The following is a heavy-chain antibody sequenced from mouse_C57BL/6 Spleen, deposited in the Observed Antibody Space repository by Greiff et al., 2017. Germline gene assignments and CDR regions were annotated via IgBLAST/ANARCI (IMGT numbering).Heavy chain of an antibody. CDR2: IDPSDSET. Sequence: QVQLQQSGAELVRPGSSVKLSCKASGYTFTSYWMHWVKQRPIQGLEWIGNIDPSDSETHYNQKFKDKATLTVDKSSSTAYMQLSSLTSEDSAVYYCARPSTVVDYWYFDVWGTGTTVTVSS. CDR3: ARPSTVVDYWYFDV. D-gene: IGHD1-1*01. J-gene: IGHJ1*03. CDR1: GYTFTSYW. V-gene: IGHV1-52*01.